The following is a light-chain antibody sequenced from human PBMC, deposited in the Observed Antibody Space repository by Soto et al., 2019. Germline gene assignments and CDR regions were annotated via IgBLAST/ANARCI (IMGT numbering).Light chain of an antibody. V-gene: IGKV1-5*01. Sequence: DIQMTQSPSTLSTSIGDRVTITCRASQSISDSLAWYQQKPGKAPFLLISDASNLESGVPSRFSGSGSGTEFTLTISSLQPDDFAAYYCQQYNSYSTFGQGTKVDI. CDR3: QQYNSYST. CDR2: DAS. J-gene: IGKJ1*01. CDR1: QSISDS.